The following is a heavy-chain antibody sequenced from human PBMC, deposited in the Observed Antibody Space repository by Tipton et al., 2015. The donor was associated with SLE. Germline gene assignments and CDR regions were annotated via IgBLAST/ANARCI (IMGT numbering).Heavy chain of an antibody. V-gene: IGHV4-4*07. CDR2: IFSSGDT. J-gene: IGHJ3*02. CDR1: GGSISSHY. CDR3: AREAVDKDGALDI. Sequence: TLSLTCTVAGGSISSHYWSWVRQPAGRGLEWFGRIFSSGDTNYNPSLKSRVTISLDTSKNQVSLRLTSLTAADTAVYYCAREAVDKDGALDIWGQGTTVIVSS. D-gene: IGHD5-24*01.